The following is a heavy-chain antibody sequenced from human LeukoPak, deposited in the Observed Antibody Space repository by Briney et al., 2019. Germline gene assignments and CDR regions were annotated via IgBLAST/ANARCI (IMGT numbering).Heavy chain of an antibody. J-gene: IGHJ4*02. V-gene: IGHV4-34*01. Sequence: SETLSLTCAVYGGSFSGYYWSWIRQPPGKGLEWIGEINHSGSTNYNPSLKSRVTISVDTSKNQFSLKLSSVTAADTAVYYCARGPRDGYNYHFYYWGQGTLVTVSS. CDR1: GGSFSGYY. CDR2: INHSGST. CDR3: ARGPRDGYNYHFYY. D-gene: IGHD5-24*01.